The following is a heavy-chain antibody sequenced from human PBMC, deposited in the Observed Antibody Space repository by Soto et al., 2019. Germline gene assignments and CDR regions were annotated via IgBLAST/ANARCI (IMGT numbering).Heavy chain of an antibody. D-gene: IGHD2-2*01. V-gene: IGHV4-59*08. J-gene: IGHJ6*03. CDR3: ARIVRTASRSGSYYYYMDV. CDR1: GGSTSTYY. Sequence: SETLSLTCTVSGGSTSTYYWGWIRQPPGKGLEWIGYLPYSGSSNYNPSLKSRVTISVDTSRNQFSLKLNSVTAADTAVYHCARIVRTASRSGSYYYYMDVWGKGTTVTVSS. CDR2: LPYSGSS.